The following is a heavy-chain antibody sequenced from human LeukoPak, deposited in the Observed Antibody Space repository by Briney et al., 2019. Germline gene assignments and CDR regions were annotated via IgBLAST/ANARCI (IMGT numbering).Heavy chain of an antibody. CDR2: INPSGGST. CDR1: GYTFTSYY. D-gene: IGHD3-22*01. V-gene: IGHV1-46*01. J-gene: IGHJ4*02. CDR3: ARAAYYYDSSGYLMY. Sequence: ASVKVSCKASGYTFTSYYMHWVRQAPGQELEWMGIINPSGGSTSYAQKFQGRVTMTRDTSTSTVYMELSSLRSEDTAVYYCARAAYYYDSSGYLMYWGQGTLVPVSS.